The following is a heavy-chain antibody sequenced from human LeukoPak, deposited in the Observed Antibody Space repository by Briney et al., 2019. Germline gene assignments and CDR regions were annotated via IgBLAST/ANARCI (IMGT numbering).Heavy chain of an antibody. Sequence: GRSLRLSCAASGFTFSSYAMHWVRQAPGKGLEWVAVISYDGSNKYYADSVKGRFTISRDNSKNTLYLQMNGLRAEDTAVYYCARARGYSYGIDAFDIWGQGTMVTVSS. D-gene: IGHD5-18*01. J-gene: IGHJ3*02. V-gene: IGHV3-30*04. CDR1: GFTFSSYA. CDR3: ARARGYSYGIDAFDI. CDR2: ISYDGSNK.